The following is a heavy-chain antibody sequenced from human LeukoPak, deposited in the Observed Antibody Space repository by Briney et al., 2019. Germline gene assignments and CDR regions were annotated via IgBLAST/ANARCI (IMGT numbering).Heavy chain of an antibody. V-gene: IGHV4-39*01. J-gene: IGHJ4*02. CDR1: GGSISSSSYY. D-gene: IGHD6-13*01. CDR2: IYYSGST. Sequence: SETLSLTCTVSGGSISSSSYYWGWIRQPPGKGLDWIGSIYYSGSTYYNPSLKSRVTISVDTSKNQFSPKLSSVAAADTAVYYCARGRPRAAAGTGPFTIPFDYWGQGTLVTVSS. CDR3: ARGRPRAAAGTGPFTIPFDY.